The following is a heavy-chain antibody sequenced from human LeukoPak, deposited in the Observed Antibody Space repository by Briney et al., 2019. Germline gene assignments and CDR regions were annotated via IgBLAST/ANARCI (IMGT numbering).Heavy chain of an antibody. Sequence: TPSETLSLTCTVSGDSISSYYWSWIRQPPGKGLEWIGYIYYSGNTNYNPSLKSRVTMSVDTSKNQFSLKLSSVTAADTAVYYCAREDPRDRLEPKPPSFFDYWGQGTLVTVSS. J-gene: IGHJ4*02. D-gene: IGHD1-1*01. CDR2: IYYSGNT. V-gene: IGHV4-59*12. CDR3: AREDPRDRLEPKPPSFFDY. CDR1: GDSISSYY.